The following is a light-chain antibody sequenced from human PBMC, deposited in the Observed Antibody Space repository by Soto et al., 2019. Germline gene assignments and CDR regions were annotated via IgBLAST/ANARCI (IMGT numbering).Light chain of an antibody. V-gene: IGKV3-20*01. CDR3: QHYVTSLTT. J-gene: IGKJ1*01. Sequence: EIVLTQSPGTLSLSPGERATLSFWASQSVTSNYLAWYQQKPGQAPRLLIFGASIRVKGIPDRFIGSGSGTDFTLTISRLAPEDFAVYYCQHYVTSLTTFGQGTKV. CDR1: QSVTSNY. CDR2: GAS.